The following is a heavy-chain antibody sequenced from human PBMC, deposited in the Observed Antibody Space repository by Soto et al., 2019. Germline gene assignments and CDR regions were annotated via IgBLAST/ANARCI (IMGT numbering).Heavy chain of an antibody. CDR1: GGSISSGGYY. Sequence: SETLSLTCTVSGGSISSGGYYWSWIRQHPGKGLEWIGYIYYSGSTYYNPSLKSRVTISVDTSKNQFSLKLSSVTAADTAVYHCARSSQSTVNTFDYWGQGTLVTVS. J-gene: IGHJ4*02. CDR2: IYYSGST. D-gene: IGHD4-17*01. CDR3: ARSSQSTVNTFDY. V-gene: IGHV4-31*03.